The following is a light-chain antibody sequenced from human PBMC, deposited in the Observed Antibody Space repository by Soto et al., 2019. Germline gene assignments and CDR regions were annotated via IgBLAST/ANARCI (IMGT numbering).Light chain of an antibody. CDR2: VAS. CDR1: QNILRT. CDR3: HQYNNWPPWT. Sequence: VMTQSPVTLSVSPGETATLSCKASQNILRTLAWYQQKPGQPPRLLIYVASTRVTGIPARFSGNGSGTEFTPTISSLQSEDFAVYYCHQYNNWPPWTFGQGTKVEV. J-gene: IGKJ1*01. V-gene: IGKV3D-15*01.